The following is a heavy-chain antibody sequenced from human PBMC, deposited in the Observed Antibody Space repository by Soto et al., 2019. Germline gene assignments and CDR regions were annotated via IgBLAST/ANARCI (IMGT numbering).Heavy chain of an antibody. Sequence: PSETLSLTCAVSGAAISSNKYLIWFRQPPGKGLEWIGGIYHSGSANYNPSLKSRVTISVDKSKNQFSLKLSSVTAADTAVYYCATRNDGSGSLDYWGQGALVTVSS. D-gene: IGHD3-10*01. CDR2: IYHSGSA. CDR1: GAAISSNKY. CDR3: ATRNDGSGSLDY. J-gene: IGHJ4*02. V-gene: IGHV4-4*02.